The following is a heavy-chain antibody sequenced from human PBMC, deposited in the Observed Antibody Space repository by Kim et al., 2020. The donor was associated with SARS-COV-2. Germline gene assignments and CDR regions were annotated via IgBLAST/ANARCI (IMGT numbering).Heavy chain of an antibody. V-gene: IGHV3-30-3*01. CDR1: GFTFSSYA. D-gene: IGHD2-2*01. Sequence: GGSLRLSCAASGFTFSSYAMHWVRQAPGKGLEWVAVISYDGSNKYYADSVKGRFTISRDNSKNTLYLQMNSLRAEDTAVYYCARGGVVVPAAVFDYWGQG. CDR3: ARGGVVVPAAVFDY. J-gene: IGHJ4*02. CDR2: ISYDGSNK.